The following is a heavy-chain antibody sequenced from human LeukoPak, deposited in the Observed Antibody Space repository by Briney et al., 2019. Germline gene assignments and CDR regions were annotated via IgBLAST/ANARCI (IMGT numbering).Heavy chain of an antibody. D-gene: IGHD2-15*01. Sequence: SETLSLTCTVSGGSMRSGDYFWTWIRQPAGEGLEWIGRIYTSGSSNYNPSLKSRVTMLVDTSKNQFSLKLNSVTAADTAVYYCARCRLGWLDPWGQGTLVTVSS. CDR1: GGSMRSGDYF. J-gene: IGHJ5*02. CDR3: ARCRLGWLDP. CDR2: IYTSGSS. V-gene: IGHV4-61*02.